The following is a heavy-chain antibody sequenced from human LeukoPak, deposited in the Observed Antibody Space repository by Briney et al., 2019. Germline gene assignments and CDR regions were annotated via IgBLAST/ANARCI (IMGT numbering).Heavy chain of an antibody. CDR3: ARGQPPLYDILTGYYKRKKWFDP. CDR2: INHSGST. J-gene: IGHJ5*02. V-gene: IGHV4-34*01. CDR1: GFTFSSHP. D-gene: IGHD3-9*01. Sequence: GSLRLSCAASGFTFSSHPMHWVSQPPGKGLEWIGEINHSGSTNYNPSLKSRVTISVDTSKNQFSLKLSSVTAADTAVYYCARGQPPLYDILTGYYKRKKWFDPWGQGTLVTVSS.